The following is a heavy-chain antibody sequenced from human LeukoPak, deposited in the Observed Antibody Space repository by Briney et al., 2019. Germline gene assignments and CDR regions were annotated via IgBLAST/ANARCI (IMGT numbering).Heavy chain of an antibody. Sequence: GGSLRLSCAASGFTFSSYSMNWVRQAPGKGLEWVSSISSSSSYIYYADSVKGRFTISRDNAKNSLYLQMNSLRADDTAVYYCARDRLIAVAGTETDYWGQGTLVTVSS. CDR1: GFTFSSYS. V-gene: IGHV3-21*01. CDR2: ISSSSSYI. J-gene: IGHJ4*02. CDR3: ARDRLIAVAGTETDY. D-gene: IGHD6-19*01.